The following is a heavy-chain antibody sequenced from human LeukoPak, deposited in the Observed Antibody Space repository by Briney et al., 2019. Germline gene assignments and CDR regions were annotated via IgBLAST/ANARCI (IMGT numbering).Heavy chain of an antibody. D-gene: IGHD1-14*01. CDR2: ISYDGDNK. Sequence: GGSLRLSCAASGYTFSRNAMHWVRQAPGKGLEWVAVISYDGDNKYYADSVRGRFTISRDNSKNTLYLQMNSLRAEDTAVYYCAKGAWLPERFFFDYWGQGTLVTVSS. CDR1: GYTFSRNA. CDR3: AKGAWLPERFFFDY. J-gene: IGHJ4*02. V-gene: IGHV3-30*18.